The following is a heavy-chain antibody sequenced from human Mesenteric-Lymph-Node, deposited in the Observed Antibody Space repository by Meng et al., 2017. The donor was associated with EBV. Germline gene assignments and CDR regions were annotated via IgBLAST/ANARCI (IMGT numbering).Heavy chain of an antibody. D-gene: IGHD5-12*01. J-gene: IGHJ4*02. CDR1: GYTFTTYG. Sequence: QVRLVQSGVGVKEPGASRKVSCKASGYTFTTYGIPWVRQAPGQGLEWMGWISGYNGNANYAQKLQGRVTMTTDTSTSTVHMELRSLRSDNTAVYYCARGYTGYAFLDYWGQGILVTVSS. CDR2: ISGYNGNA. V-gene: IGHV1-18*01. CDR3: ARGYTGYAFLDY.